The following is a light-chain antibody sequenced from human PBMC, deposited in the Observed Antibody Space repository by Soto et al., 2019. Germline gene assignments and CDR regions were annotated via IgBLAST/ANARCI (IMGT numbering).Light chain of an antibody. CDR3: SSYTTIKTVV. CDR1: GSDFGRYNR. CDR2: EVT. J-gene: IGLJ2*01. Sequence: QSALTQPPSVSGSPGQSVTISCTGTGSDFGRYNRVSWYQHTPGTAPKLLIYEVTNRPSGVPDRFSGSRSGNTASLTISGLQAEDDADYYCSSYTTIKTVVFGGGTKVTVL. V-gene: IGLV2-18*02.